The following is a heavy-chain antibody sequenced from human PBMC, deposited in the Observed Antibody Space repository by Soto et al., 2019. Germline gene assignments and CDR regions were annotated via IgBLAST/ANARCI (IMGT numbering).Heavy chain of an antibody. D-gene: IGHD4-4*01. J-gene: IGHJ4*02. Sequence: QVQLVQSGAEVKKPGASVKVSCKASGYTFSTYYMHWVRQAPGQGYEWMGIINPRGGSTTYAQKFQGRVTMTRDTSTTTVYMELSSLRSEDTAVYYCARYDYNGYYFDYWGQGTLVTVSS. CDR2: INPRGGST. CDR1: GYTFSTYY. V-gene: IGHV1-46*01. CDR3: ARYDYNGYYFDY.